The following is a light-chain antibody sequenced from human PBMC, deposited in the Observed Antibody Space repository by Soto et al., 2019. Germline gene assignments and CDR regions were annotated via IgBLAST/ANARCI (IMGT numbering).Light chain of an antibody. CDR3: QQRSNWPQT. CDR2: GAS. J-gene: IGKJ1*01. CDR1: QSVSN. V-gene: IGKV3-11*01. Sequence: EIVLTQSPGTLSLSPGERATLYCRASQSVSNLAWYQQKPGQAPRLLIYGASDRATGTPARFSGSGSGTDFTLTISSLEPEEFAVYYCQQRSNWPQTCGQGTKGDIK.